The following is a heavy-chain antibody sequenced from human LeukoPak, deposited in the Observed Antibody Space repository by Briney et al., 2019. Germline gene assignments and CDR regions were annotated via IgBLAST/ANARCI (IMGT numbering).Heavy chain of an antibody. Sequence: GGSLRLSCAASGFTFSSYAMSWVRQARGKGLEWVSAISGSGGSTYYADSVKGRFTISRDNSKNTLYLQMNSLRAEDTAVYYCAKDSSIGEYSSGWAFDYWGQGTLVTVSS. J-gene: IGHJ4*02. CDR2: ISGSGGST. CDR3: AKDSSIGEYSSGWAFDY. D-gene: IGHD6-19*01. V-gene: IGHV3-23*01. CDR1: GFTFSSYA.